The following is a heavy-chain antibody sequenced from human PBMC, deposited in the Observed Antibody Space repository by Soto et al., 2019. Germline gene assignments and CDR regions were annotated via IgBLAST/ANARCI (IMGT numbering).Heavy chain of an antibody. CDR2: INHSGST. D-gene: IGHD6-13*01. V-gene: IGHV4-34*01. Sequence: PSETLSLTCVVYGGSFSGYYWSWIRQPPGKGLEWIGEINHSGSTNYNPSLKSRVTISVDTSKNQFSLKLSSVTAADTAVYYCARGRPPYSSSWFTKINWFDPWGQGTLVTVS. CDR1: GGSFSGYY. J-gene: IGHJ5*02. CDR3: ARGRPPYSSSWFTKINWFDP.